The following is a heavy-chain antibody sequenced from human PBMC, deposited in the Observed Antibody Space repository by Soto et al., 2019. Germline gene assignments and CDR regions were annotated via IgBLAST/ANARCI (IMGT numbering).Heavy chain of an antibody. CDR3: ALLYSSSSRSVDY. Sequence: GGSLRLSCAAAGFAFSSSGMHWVRQAPGKGLERVAVISYDGSNKYYADSVKGRFTISRDNSKNTLYLQMNSLRAEDTAVYYCALLYSSSSRSVDYSRQGTLVTVPS. CDR2: ISYDGSNK. CDR1: GFAFSSSG. V-gene: IGHV3-30*03. J-gene: IGHJ4*02. D-gene: IGHD6-6*01.